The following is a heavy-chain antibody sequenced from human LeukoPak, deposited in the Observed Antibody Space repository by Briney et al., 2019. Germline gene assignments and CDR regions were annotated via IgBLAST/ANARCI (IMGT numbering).Heavy chain of an antibody. CDR3: AMGFGELPYFDY. V-gene: IGHV3-30*03. Sequence: PGRSLRLSCAASGFTFSSYGMHWVRQAPGKGLEWVAVISYDGSNKYYADSVKGRFTISRDNSKNTLYLQMNSLRAEDTAVYYCAMGFGELPYFDYWGQGTLVTVSS. D-gene: IGHD3-10*01. CDR2: ISYDGSNK. CDR1: GFTFSSYG. J-gene: IGHJ4*02.